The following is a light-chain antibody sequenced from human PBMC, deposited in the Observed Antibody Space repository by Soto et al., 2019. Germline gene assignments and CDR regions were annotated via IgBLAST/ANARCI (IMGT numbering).Light chain of an antibody. CDR1: QSISSK. Sequence: IVMTQSAATLSVSPGERATLSCRASQSISSKLAWYEQKRGQAPRLLIHGASTRATGIPARFSGSGSGTEFTLTITSLQSEDFAVYYCQEYINWHPSTFGGGTKWIS. J-gene: IGKJ4*01. V-gene: IGKV3-15*01. CDR3: QEYINWHPST. CDR2: GAS.